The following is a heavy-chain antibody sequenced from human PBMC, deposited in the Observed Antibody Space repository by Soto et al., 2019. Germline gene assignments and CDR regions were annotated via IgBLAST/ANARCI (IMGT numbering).Heavy chain of an antibody. CDR2: IIPIFGTA. CDR1: GGTFSSYA. D-gene: IGHD2-15*01. V-gene: IGHV1-69*13. Sequence: SVKVSCNASGGTFSSYAISWVRQAPGQGLEWMGGIIPIFGTANYAQKFQGRVTITADESTSTAYMELSSLRSEDTAVYYCAREMVCSGGSCSSGGMDVWGQGTTVTVSS. J-gene: IGHJ6*02. CDR3: AREMVCSGGSCSSGGMDV.